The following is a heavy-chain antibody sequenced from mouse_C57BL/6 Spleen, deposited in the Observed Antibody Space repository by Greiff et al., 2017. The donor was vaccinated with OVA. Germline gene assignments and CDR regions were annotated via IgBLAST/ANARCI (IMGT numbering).Heavy chain of an antibody. CDR2: FYPGSGSI. J-gene: IGHJ4*01. Sequence: QVQLQQSGAELVKPGASVKLSCKASGYTFTEYTIHWVKQRSGQGLEWIGWFYPGSGSIKYNEKFKDKATLTVAQSSSTAYMELSRLTSEDSAVYFCARHEEGSYSNYLSYWGQGTSVTVSS. D-gene: IGHD2-5*01. CDR1: GYTFTEYT. CDR3: ARHEEGSYSNYLSY. V-gene: IGHV1-62-2*01.